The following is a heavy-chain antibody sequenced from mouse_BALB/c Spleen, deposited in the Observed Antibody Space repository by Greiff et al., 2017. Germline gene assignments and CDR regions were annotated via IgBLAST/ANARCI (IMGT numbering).Heavy chain of an antibody. V-gene: IGHV1S34*01. J-gene: IGHJ4*01. CDR3: AREDVFTTADYAMDY. CDR2: ISCYNGAT. Sequence: LVKTGASVKISCKASGYSFTGYYMHWVKQSHGKSLEWIGYISCYNGATSYNQKFKGKATFTVDTSSSTAYMQFNSLTSEDSAVYYCAREDVFTTADYAMDYWGQGTSVTVSS. CDR1: GYSFTGYY. D-gene: IGHD1-2*01.